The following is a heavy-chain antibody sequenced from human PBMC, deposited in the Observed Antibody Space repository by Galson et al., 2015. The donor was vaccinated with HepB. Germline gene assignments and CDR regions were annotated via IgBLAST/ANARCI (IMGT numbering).Heavy chain of an antibody. Sequence: SLRLSCAASGFTFSSYAMHWVRQAPGKGLEWAAVISYDGSNKYYADSVKGRFTISRDNSKNTLYLQMNSLRAEDTAVYYCARTLGYYGDYEGYWGQGTLVTVSS. CDR2: ISYDGSNK. D-gene: IGHD4-17*01. V-gene: IGHV3-30-3*01. CDR1: GFTFSSYA. J-gene: IGHJ4*02. CDR3: ARTLGYYGDYEGY.